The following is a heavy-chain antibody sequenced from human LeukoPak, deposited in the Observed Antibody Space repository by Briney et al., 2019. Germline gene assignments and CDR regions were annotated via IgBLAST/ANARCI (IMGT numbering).Heavy chain of an antibody. V-gene: IGHV4-39*07. D-gene: IGHD3-3*01. CDR1: GGSISSSSYY. CDR3: ARDLGWSGTEYAFDI. CDR2: IYYSGST. Sequence: SGTLSLTCTVSGGSISSSSYYWGWIRQPPGKGLEWIGSIYYSGSTYYTPSLKSRVTISVDTSKNQFSLKLSSVTAADTAVYYCARDLGWSGTEYAFDIWGQGTMVTVSS. J-gene: IGHJ3*02.